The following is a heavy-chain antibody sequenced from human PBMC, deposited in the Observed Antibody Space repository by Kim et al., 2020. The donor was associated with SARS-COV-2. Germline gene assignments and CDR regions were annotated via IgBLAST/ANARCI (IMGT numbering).Heavy chain of an antibody. Sequence: GTTSNADAVKGRFTNSRDNSKNTLYLQMNSLRAEDTAVYYCANPRGGVTDFWGQGTLVTVSS. V-gene: IGHV3-23*01. J-gene: IGHJ4*02. CDR2: GTT. D-gene: IGHD2-21*02. CDR3: ANPRGGVTDF.